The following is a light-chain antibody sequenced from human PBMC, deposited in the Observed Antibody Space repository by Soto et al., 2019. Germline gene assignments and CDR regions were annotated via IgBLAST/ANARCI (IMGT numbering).Light chain of an antibody. CDR3: QQYDTRPTMT. Sequence: IHLTQSPSSLSASVGESVTITCRASQDIDNYLNWYQHRPGEAPKLLIYAASYLETGVPARFSGSGSGTDFSFTITSLQPEDSATYYCQQYDTRPTMTFGQGTRLEIK. CDR2: AAS. V-gene: IGKV1-33*01. CDR1: QDIDNY. J-gene: IGKJ5*01.